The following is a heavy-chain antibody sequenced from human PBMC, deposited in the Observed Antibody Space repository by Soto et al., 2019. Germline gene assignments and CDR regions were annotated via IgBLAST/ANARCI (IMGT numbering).Heavy chain of an antibody. V-gene: IGHV4-39*01. CDR1: GGSIRSSSYY. J-gene: IGHJ4*01. CDR3: SRGYSSGGSGYGY. D-gene: IGHD2-15*01. CDR2: IYYSGTT. Sequence: SETLSLTCTVSGGSIRSSSYYWGWIRQPPGKGLEWIGSIYYSGTTYYNPSLKSRVTVSVDTSKNQFSMKLTSMTAADTAVYYFSRGYSSGGSGYGYWGQGTQVTVYS.